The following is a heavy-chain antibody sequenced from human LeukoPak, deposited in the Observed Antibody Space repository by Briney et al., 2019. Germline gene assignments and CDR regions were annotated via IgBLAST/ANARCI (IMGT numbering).Heavy chain of an antibody. D-gene: IGHD4-23*01. Sequence: GRSLRLSCAASGFTFSSYAMHWVRQAPGKGLEWVALISYDGSINDYADSVKGRFTISRDNSKNTLYLQMNSLRADDTAVYYCARDRLRWPKIDYWGQGTLVTVSS. CDR1: GFTFSSYA. CDR2: ISYDGSIN. J-gene: IGHJ4*02. V-gene: IGHV3-30*04. CDR3: ARDRLRWPKIDY.